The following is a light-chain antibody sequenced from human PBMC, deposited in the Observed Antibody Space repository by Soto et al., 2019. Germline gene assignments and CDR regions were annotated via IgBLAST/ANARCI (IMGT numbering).Light chain of an antibody. J-gene: IGKJ5*01. CDR3: QQFKTYPLP. CDR2: DIS. V-gene: IGKV1-13*02. Sequence: AIQLTQSPSSLSASVGDRVTITCRASQGIYSAFAWYQQKPGKVPKLLIYDISSLQIGVPSRFSGSGSGTDFTLTISSLQPDFFVTYYSQQFKTYPLPFGQGTRLAIK. CDR1: QGIYSA.